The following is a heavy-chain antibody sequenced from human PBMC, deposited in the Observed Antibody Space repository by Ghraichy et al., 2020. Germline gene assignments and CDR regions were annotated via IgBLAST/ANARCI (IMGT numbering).Heavy chain of an antibody. D-gene: IGHD3-22*01. CDR2: INSGSTTI. V-gene: IGHV3-48*02. J-gene: IGHJ4*02. Sequence: WGSLRLSCAASGFVFSSYSMNWVRQAPGKGLEWVSYINSGSTTIHYADSVKGRFTISRDNAKNSLYLQMNSLRDEDTAVFYCAREYYHEWFWGQGTLVTVSS. CDR1: GFVFSSYS. CDR3: AREYYHEWF.